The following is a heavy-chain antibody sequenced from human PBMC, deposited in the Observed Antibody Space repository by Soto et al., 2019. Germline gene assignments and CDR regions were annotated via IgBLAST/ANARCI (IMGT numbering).Heavy chain of an antibody. CDR1: GFTFSHAW. V-gene: IGHV3-15*01. D-gene: IGHD4-17*01. CDR3: TTDRSSYGDYVPSNYYSGMDV. Sequence: EVQLVESGGGLVKPGGSLRLSCAASGFTFSHAWMTWVRQAPGKGLEWVGRIKSNTDGGTTDYAAPVKGRFTISRDDSKNAMYLQMNSLKTEDTAVYYCTTDRSSYGDYVPSNYYSGMDVWGQGTTVTVSS. J-gene: IGHJ6*02. CDR2: IKSNTDGGTT.